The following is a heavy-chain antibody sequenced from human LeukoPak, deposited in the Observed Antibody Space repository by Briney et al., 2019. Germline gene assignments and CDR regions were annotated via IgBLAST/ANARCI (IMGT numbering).Heavy chain of an antibody. CDR2: IIPIFGTA. CDR3: AREGYYDSSGYYPLDY. V-gene: IGHV1-69*13. J-gene: IGHJ4*02. CDR1: GGTFSSYA. D-gene: IGHD3-22*01. Sequence: EASVKVSCKASGGTFSSYAISWVRQAPGQGLEWMGGIIPIFGTANYAQKFQGRVTITADESTSTAYMELSSLRSEDTAVYYCAREGYYDSSGYYPLDYWGQGTLVTVSS.